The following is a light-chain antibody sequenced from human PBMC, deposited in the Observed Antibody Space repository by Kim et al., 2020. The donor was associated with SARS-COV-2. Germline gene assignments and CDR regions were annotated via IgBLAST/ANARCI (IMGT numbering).Light chain of an antibody. Sequence: GQSITLSCTGTSSDVGAYNYVSWYQQHPGKAPKLIIYDVSKRPSGVSNRFSGSESGNTASLTISGLQAEDEADYYCSSYTSSSTYVFGIGTKATVL. CDR1: SSDVGAYNY. J-gene: IGLJ1*01. CDR2: DVS. CDR3: SSYTSSSTYV. V-gene: IGLV2-14*04.